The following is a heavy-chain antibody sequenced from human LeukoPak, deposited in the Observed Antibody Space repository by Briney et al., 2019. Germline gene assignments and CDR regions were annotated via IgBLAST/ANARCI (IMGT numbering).Heavy chain of an antibody. V-gene: IGHV4-59*01. Sequence: SETLSLTCTVSGGSISSYYWSWIRQPPGKGLEWIGYIYYSGSTNYNPSLKSRVTISVDTSKNQFSLKLSSVTAADTAVYYCARVTHEFSGSYGDWFDPWGQGTLVTVSS. J-gene: IGHJ5*02. CDR2: IYYSGST. D-gene: IGHD1-26*01. CDR1: GGSISSYY. CDR3: ARVTHEFSGSYGDWFDP.